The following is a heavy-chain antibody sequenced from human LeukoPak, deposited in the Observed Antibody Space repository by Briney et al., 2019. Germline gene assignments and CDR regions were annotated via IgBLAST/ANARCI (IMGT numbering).Heavy chain of an antibody. CDR2: ISSSSSYI. CDR3: ARATTYDILTGYFDY. D-gene: IGHD3-9*01. CDR1: GFTFSSYT. J-gene: IGHJ4*02. Sequence: GGSLRLSCAASGFTFSSYTMNWVRQAPGKGLEWVSSISSSSSYIYYAESVKGRFTMSRDNAKNSLYLQMNSLRAVDTAVYYCARATTYDILTGYFDYWGQGTLVTVSS. V-gene: IGHV3-21*01.